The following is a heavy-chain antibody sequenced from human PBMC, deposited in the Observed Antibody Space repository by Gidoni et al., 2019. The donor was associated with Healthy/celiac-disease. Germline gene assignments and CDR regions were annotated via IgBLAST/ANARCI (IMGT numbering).Heavy chain of an antibody. CDR3: ARDNYNPSPGPYYYYGMDV. CDR1: GYTFTSYG. D-gene: IGHD1-20*01. V-gene: IGHV1-18*01. Sequence: QVQLVQSGAEVTTPGASVKVSFKASGYTFTSYGISWVRQVPGQGLEWMGWISAYNGNTNYAQKLQGRVTMTTDTSTSTAYMELRSLRSDDTAVYYCARDNYNPSPGPYYYYGMDVWGQGTTVTVSS. J-gene: IGHJ6*02. CDR2: ISAYNGNT.